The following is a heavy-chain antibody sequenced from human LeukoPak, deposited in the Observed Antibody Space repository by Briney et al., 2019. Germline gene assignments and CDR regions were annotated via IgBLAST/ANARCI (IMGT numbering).Heavy chain of an antibody. D-gene: IGHD4-17*01. J-gene: IGHJ3*02. Sequence: GGSLRLSCAASGFTFSTYSMNWVRQAPGKGLEWVSSIGGSSTSIYYADSVKGRFTISRDNAKSSLYLQMNSLRAEDAAVYCCARELGGDYGEAFDIWGQGTMVTVSS. V-gene: IGHV3-21*01. CDR2: IGGSSTSI. CDR3: ARELGGDYGEAFDI. CDR1: GFTFSTYS.